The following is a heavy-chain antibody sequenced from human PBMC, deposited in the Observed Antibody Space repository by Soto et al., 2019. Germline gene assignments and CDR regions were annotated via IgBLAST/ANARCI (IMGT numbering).Heavy chain of an antibody. CDR2: IYYSGST. CDR3: ARWGRYCSSTSCYTGPGGDYWYFDL. V-gene: IGHV4-31*03. CDR1: GGSISSGGYY. Sequence: QVQLQESGPGLVKPSQTLSLTCTVSGGSISSGGYYWSWIRQHPGKGLEWIGYIYYSGSTYYNPSLKSRVTISVDTSKNQFSLKLSSVTAADTAVYYCARWGRYCSSTSCYTGPGGDYWYFDLWGRGTLVTVSS. J-gene: IGHJ2*01. D-gene: IGHD2-2*02.